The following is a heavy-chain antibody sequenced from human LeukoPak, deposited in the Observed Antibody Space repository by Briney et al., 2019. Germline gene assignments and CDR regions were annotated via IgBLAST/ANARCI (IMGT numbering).Heavy chain of an antibody. CDR1: GFTFTSYA. CDR2: ISGSGGHT. D-gene: IGHD5-24*01. J-gene: IGHJ4*02. CDR3: AKDSGGYKWGNFGY. V-gene: IGHV3-23*01. Sequence: PGGSLRLSCEASGFTFTSYAMTWVRQAPGKGLEWVSGISGSGGHTYNADSVEGRFIISRDNSKNTVSLQLSSLRVEDTAVYYCAKDSGGYKWGNFGYWGQGTLVTVSS.